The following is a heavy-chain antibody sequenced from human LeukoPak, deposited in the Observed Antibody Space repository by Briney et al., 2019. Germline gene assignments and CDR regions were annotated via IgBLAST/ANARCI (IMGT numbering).Heavy chain of an antibody. CDR1: GFTFSSYG. J-gene: IGHJ4*02. V-gene: IGHV3-30*02. Sequence: GGSLRLSCAASGFTFSSYGMHWVRQAPGKGLEWVAFIRYDGSNKYYADSVKGRFTISRDNSKNTLYLQMNSLRAEDTAVYYCARSTLYCSGGSCYSGDFDYWGQGTLVTVSS. CDR3: ARSTLYCSGGSCYSGDFDY. D-gene: IGHD2-15*01. CDR2: IRYDGSNK.